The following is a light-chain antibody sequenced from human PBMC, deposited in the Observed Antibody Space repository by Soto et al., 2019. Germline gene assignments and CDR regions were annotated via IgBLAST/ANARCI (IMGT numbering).Light chain of an antibody. CDR1: ERMSNW. V-gene: IGKV1-5*01. Sequence: DLPMTQSPSTLSASVGDRVTITCRASERMSNWLAWYQQKPGKAPKLLIYDVSSLESGVPSRFSGSGSGTEFTLTISSLQPDDFATYYCQQYKSYLYSFGQGTKLEIK. J-gene: IGKJ2*03. CDR2: DVS. CDR3: QQYKSYLYS.